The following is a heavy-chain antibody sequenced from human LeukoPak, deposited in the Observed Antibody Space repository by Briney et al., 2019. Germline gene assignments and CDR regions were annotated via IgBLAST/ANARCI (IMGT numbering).Heavy chain of an antibody. V-gene: IGHV3-74*01. CDR3: GRDVNWNQIDY. Sequence: GGSLRLSCAASGFTFSTYWMHWVRQAPGKGLVWVSRINTDGRTTDYADSVKGRFTISRDNAKNTLYLQMNSLRAEDTAVYYCGRDVNWNQIDYWGQGSLVTVSS. CDR1: GFTFSTYW. D-gene: IGHD1-20*01. CDR2: INTDGRTT. J-gene: IGHJ4*02.